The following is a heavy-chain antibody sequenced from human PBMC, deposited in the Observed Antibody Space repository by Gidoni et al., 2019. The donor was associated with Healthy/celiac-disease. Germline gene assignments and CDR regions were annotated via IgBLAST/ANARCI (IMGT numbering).Heavy chain of an antibody. CDR3: ARDLREWEPLGWFDP. Sequence: QVQLVESGGGVVQPGRSLRLSCAASGFTFSSYGMHWVRQAPGKGLGWVAVIWYDGSNKYYADSVKGRFTISRDNSKNTLYLQMNSLRAEDTAVYYCARDLREWEPLGWFDPWGQGTLVTVSS. V-gene: IGHV3-33*01. CDR2: IWYDGSNK. D-gene: IGHD1-26*01. J-gene: IGHJ5*02. CDR1: GFTFSSYG.